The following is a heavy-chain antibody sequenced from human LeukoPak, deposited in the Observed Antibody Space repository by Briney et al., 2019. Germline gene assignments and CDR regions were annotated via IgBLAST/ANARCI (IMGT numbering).Heavy chain of an antibody. D-gene: IGHD6-19*01. CDR1: GFTFSSYA. CDR3: ARIPSGWNGADH. V-gene: IGHV3-23*01. J-gene: IGHJ4*02. Sequence: GSLRLSCASSGFTFSSYAMSWVRQAPGKGLEWVSGISGSGVSTYYADSVKGRFTISRDNSKSTLYVQINTLRAEDTAVYYYARIPSGWNGADHWGQGTLVTVSS. CDR2: ISGSGVST.